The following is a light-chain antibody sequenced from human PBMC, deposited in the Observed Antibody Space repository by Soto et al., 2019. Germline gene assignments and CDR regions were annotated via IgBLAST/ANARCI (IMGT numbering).Light chain of an antibody. CDR3: QQYGGSPPYT. Sequence: EIVLTQSPGTLSLSPGESATLSCRASQRVNSRYLAWYQQKAGQAPRLLIYGAYTRATGIPNRFSGSGYGTDFTLTITRLEPEDFAVYFCQQYGGSPPYTFGLGTKVEIK. V-gene: IGKV3-20*01. CDR2: GAY. J-gene: IGKJ2*01. CDR1: QRVNSRY.